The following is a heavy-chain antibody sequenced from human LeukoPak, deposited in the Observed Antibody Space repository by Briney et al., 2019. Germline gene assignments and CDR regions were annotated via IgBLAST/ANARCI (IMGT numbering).Heavy chain of an antibody. CDR3: ARDQGSGWQNWFDP. V-gene: IGHV4-59*01. D-gene: IGHD6-19*01. CDR2: IYYSGRT. J-gene: IGHJ5*02. Sequence: PSETLSLTCTVSGGSIGSYYWSWIRQPPGKGLEWIGYIYYSGRTNYNPSLKSRVTISVDTSKNQFSLKLSSVTAADTAVYYCARDQGSGWQNWFDPWGQGTLVTVSS. CDR1: GGSIGSYY.